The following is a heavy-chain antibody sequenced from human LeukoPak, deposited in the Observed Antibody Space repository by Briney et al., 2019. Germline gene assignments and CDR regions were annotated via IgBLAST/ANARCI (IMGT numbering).Heavy chain of an antibody. CDR3: ARGGASADARRFDP. CDR1: GYAFTSYD. V-gene: IGHV1-8*01. D-gene: IGHD1-26*01. CDR2: LNPNSGNT. Sequence: ASVKVSCKASGYAFTSYDINWVRQASGQGLEWMGWLNPNSGNTGYAQKFKGRVTITSSTSTSTVFMELSSLTSEDTAVYYCARGGASADARRFDPWGQGTLVTVSS. J-gene: IGHJ5*02.